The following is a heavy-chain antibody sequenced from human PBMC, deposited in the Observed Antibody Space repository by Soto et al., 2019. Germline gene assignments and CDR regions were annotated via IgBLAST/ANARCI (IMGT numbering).Heavy chain of an antibody. CDR3: ARQRTTVVTQAYFDH. V-gene: IGHV4-39*01. D-gene: IGHD2-21*02. CDR1: GGTLSKSFFH. CDR2: IYYSGRT. J-gene: IGHJ4*02. Sequence: FGNPSPPRLFSGGTLSKSFFHWGRVRPPPGKGLEWIGSIYYSGRTYYNPSFKSRVTISIDTSKNQFSLKLSSVTATDTAVYYCARQRTTVVTQAYFDHWGQGALVTVSS.